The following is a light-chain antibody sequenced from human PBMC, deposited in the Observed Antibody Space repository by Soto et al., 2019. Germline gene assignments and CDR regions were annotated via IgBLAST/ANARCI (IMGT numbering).Light chain of an antibody. CDR1: QTLSTY. J-gene: IGKJ1*01. Sequence: EIVLTQSPATLSLYPGDRATLSCRASQTLSTYVAWYQQKPGQAPRLLIYDASNRATGIPARFSGSGSGADFTLTISSLEPEDFAVYYCQQRYNWPLTFGQGTKVEI. CDR3: QQRYNWPLT. V-gene: IGKV3-11*01. CDR2: DAS.